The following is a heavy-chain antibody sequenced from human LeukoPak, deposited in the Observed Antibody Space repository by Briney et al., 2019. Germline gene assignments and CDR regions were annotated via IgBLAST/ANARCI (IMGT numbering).Heavy chain of an antibody. V-gene: IGHV1-18*01. CDR2: ISAYNGNT. D-gene: IGHD3-22*01. Sequence: ASVKVSCKASGGTFSSYAISWVRQAPGQGLEWMGWISAYNGNTNYAQKLQGRVTMTTDTSTSTAYMELRSLRSDDTAVYYCAREGYYDSSGYYSYDYWGQGTLVTVSS. CDR1: GGTFSSYA. J-gene: IGHJ4*02. CDR3: AREGYYDSSGYYSYDY.